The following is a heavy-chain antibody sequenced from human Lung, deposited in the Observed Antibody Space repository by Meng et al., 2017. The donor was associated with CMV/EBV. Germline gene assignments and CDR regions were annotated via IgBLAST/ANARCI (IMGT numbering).Heavy chain of an antibody. V-gene: IGHV1-69*05. J-gene: IGHJ6*02. Sequence: SVKVSXKASGGTFSSHAISWVRQAPGQGLEWMGGIIPIFGTANYAQKFQGRVTITTDESTSTAYMELSSLRSEDTAVYYCARTPGDCSSTSCLGGYYYGMDVWGQGTTVTVSS. CDR1: GGTFSSHA. CDR3: ARTPGDCSSTSCLGGYYYGMDV. D-gene: IGHD2-2*01. CDR2: IIPIFGTA.